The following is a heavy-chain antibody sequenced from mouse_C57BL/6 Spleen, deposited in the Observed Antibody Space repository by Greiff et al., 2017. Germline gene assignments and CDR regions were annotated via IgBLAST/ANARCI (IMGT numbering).Heavy chain of an antibody. J-gene: IGHJ2*01. Sequence: DVMLVESGGGLVQPGGSLKLSCAASGFTFSDYYMYWVRQTPEKRLEWVAYISNGGGSPYYPDTVKGRFTISRDNAKNTLYLQMSRLKSEDTAMYYCARPYYYGSLEGYFDYWGQGTTRTVSS. D-gene: IGHD1-1*01. CDR2: ISNGGGSP. CDR3: ARPYYYGSLEGYFDY. V-gene: IGHV5-12*01. CDR1: GFTFSDYY.